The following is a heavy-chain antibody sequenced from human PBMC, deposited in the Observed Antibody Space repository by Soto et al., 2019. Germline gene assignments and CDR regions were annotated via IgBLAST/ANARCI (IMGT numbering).Heavy chain of an antibody. CDR1: GFSLSTYDMG. V-gene: IGHV2-5*02. Sequence: QITLKESGPTLVRPAQTLTLTCDFSGFSLSTYDMGVAWIRQPPGKALEWLALIYWDDDERYSPSLKDRLAISKDTSSNQVVLTITNMDPGDTATYFCAHAGDYDLLTFDHWGPGTLVTVSS. J-gene: IGHJ4*02. CDR2: IYWDDDE. D-gene: IGHD4-17*01. CDR3: AHAGDYDLLTFDH.